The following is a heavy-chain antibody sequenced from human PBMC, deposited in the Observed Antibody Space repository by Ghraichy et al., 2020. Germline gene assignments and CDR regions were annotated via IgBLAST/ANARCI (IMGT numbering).Heavy chain of an antibody. J-gene: IGHJ4*02. CDR2: ISGDGGKP. CDR3: ARGPIAKEIDF. D-gene: IGHD6-13*01. CDR1: GFSFSRHA. Sequence: LSLTCVGSGFSFSRHAMSWVRQAPGQGLEWISVISGDGGKPFYADSVKGRFTISRDNSRATLFLRMSRLRADDSALYYCARGPIAKEIDFWGQGTLVTVSS. V-gene: IGHV3-23*01.